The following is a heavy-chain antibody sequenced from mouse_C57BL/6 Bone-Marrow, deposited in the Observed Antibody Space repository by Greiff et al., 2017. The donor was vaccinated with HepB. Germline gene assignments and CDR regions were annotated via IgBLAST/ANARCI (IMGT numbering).Heavy chain of an antibody. V-gene: IGHV12-3*01. CDR3: AGGSTYYYAMDY. CDR1: GFPITSGYN. Sequence: VQRVESGPGLVKPSQSLFLTCSITGFPITSGYNWIWIRQSPGKPLEWMGYITHSGETFYNPSLQSPISITRETSKNQFFLQLNSVTTEDTAMYYCAGGSTYYYAMDYWGQGTSVTVSS. J-gene: IGHJ4*01. D-gene: IGHD1-3*01. CDR2: ITHSGET.